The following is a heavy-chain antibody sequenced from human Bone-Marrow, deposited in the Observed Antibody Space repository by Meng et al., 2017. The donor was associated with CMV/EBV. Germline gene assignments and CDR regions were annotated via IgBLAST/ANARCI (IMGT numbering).Heavy chain of an antibody. Sequence: SLSGSYWGLNRQPPGKQLEWIGEINHSGSTKYNPSLERRVTISVDTSKNQFSLKLSSVTAADTAVYYCARGPRITIFGVVIIGYFQHWGQGTLVTVSS. CDR2: INHSGST. J-gene: IGHJ1*01. D-gene: IGHD3-3*01. CDR1: SLSGSY. V-gene: IGHV4-34*01. CDR3: ARGPRITIFGVVIIGYFQH.